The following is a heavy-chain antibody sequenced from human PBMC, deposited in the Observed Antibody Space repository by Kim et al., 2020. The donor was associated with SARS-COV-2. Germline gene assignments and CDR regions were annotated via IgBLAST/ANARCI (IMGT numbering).Heavy chain of an antibody. D-gene: IGHD6-13*01. V-gene: IGHV4-39*01. CDR3: ARHRGRIAAARVNDFQH. Sequence: RKSRVTISVDTSKNQFSLKLSSVTAADTAVYYWARHRGRIAAARVNDFQHWGQGTLVTVSS. J-gene: IGHJ1*01.